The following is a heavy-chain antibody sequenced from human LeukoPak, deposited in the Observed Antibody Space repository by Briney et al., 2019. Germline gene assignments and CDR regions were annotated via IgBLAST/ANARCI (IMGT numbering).Heavy chain of an antibody. D-gene: IGHD6-19*01. CDR1: GGSFSGYY. CDR3: ARGVLIAVAGTPFDP. Sequence: PSEILSLTCAVYGGSFSGYYWSWIRQPPGKGLEWIGEINHSGSTNYNPSLKSRVTISVDTSKNQFSLKLSSVTAADTAVYYCARGVLIAVAGTPFDPWGQGTLVTVSS. V-gene: IGHV4-34*01. J-gene: IGHJ5*02. CDR2: INHSGST.